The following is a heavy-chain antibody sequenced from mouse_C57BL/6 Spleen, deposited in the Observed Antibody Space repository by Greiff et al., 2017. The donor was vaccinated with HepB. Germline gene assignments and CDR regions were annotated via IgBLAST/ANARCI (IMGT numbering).Heavy chain of an antibody. V-gene: IGHV1-20*01. CDR2: INPYNGDT. CDR1: GYSFTGYF. CDR3: ARERDYDYDWFAY. D-gene: IGHD2-4*01. J-gene: IGHJ3*01. Sequence: VQLQQSGPELVKPGDSVKISCKASGYSFTGYFMNWVMQSHGKSLEWIGRINPYNGDTFYNQKFKGKATLTVDKSSSTAHMELRSLTSEDSAVYYCARERDYDYDWFAYWGQGTLVTVSA.